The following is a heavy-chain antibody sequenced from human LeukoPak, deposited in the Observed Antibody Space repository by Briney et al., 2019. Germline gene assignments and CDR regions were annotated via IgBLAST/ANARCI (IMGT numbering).Heavy chain of an antibody. Sequence: PGGSLRLSCAASGFTFSSYAMSWVRQAPGKGLEWVSAISGSGGSTYYADSVKGRFTISRDNSKNTLYLHMNSLRAEDTAVYYCAKDSVNFGVVRSPNWFDPRGQGTLVTVSS. V-gene: IGHV3-23*01. CDR2: ISGSGGST. J-gene: IGHJ5*02. CDR1: GFTFSSYA. CDR3: AKDSVNFGVVRSPNWFDP. D-gene: IGHD3-3*01.